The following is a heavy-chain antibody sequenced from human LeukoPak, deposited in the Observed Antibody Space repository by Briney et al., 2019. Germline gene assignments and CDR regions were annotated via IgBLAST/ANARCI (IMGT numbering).Heavy chain of an antibody. CDR3: AKDRSTGFYYLDS. V-gene: IGHV3-23*01. CDR1: GFTFTHHA. J-gene: IGHJ4*02. Sequence: GSLRLSCAGSGFTFTHHALSWVRQAPGMGLEWVSTVSGSGSLKFYADSVKGRFTISRDNSENTLYLQMSGLSTEDTALYYCAKDRSTGFYYLDSWGQGTLVTVSP. D-gene: IGHD6-19*01. CDR2: VSGSGSLK.